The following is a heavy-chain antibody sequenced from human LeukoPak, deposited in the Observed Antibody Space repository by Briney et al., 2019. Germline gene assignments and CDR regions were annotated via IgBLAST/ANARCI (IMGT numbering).Heavy chain of an antibody. D-gene: IGHD2-2*01. J-gene: IGHJ4*02. V-gene: IGHV1-18*01. CDR3: ARAESLGHCSSTSCPYYFDY. CDR2: ISAYNGNT. Sequence: ASVKVSCKASGYTFTSYGISWVRQAPGQGLEWMGWISAYNGNTNYAQKLQGRVTMTTDTSTSTAYMELRSLRPDDTAVYYCARAESLGHCSSTSCPYYFDYWGQGTLVTVSS. CDR1: GYTFTSYG.